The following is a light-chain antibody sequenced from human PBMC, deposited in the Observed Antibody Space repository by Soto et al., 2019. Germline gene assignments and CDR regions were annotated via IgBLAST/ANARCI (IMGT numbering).Light chain of an antibody. CDR3: QQYNNWPPWT. V-gene: IGKV3D-15*01. Sequence: EIVMTQSPATLSVSPGDRATLSCRASQSVSSNLAWYQQKPGQAPRLLIYDASNRATGIPARFSGSGSGTEFTLTISSLQSEDFAVYYCQQYNNWPPWTFGQGTKVDI. J-gene: IGKJ1*01. CDR1: QSVSSN. CDR2: DAS.